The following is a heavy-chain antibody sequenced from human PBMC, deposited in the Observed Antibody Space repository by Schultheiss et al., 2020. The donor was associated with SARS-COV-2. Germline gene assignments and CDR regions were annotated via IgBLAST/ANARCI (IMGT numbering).Heavy chain of an antibody. CDR2: IYYSGST. J-gene: IGHJ6*02. CDR3: ARDIVVPAAGYGMDV. CDR1: GGSISSYY. V-gene: IGHV4-59*01. Sequence: SQTLSLTCTVSGGSISSYYWSWIRQPPGKGLEWIGYIYYSGSTNYNPSLQSRVTISVDTSKNQFSLRLSSVTAADTAVYYCARDIVVPAAGYGMDVWGQGTTVTVSS. D-gene: IGHD2-2*01.